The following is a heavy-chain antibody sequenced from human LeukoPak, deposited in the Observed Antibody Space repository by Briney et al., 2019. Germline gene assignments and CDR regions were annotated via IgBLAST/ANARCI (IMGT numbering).Heavy chain of an antibody. Sequence: GESLRLSCAASGFTFGSHWMSWVRQAPGKGLEWVATIKQDGSEKYYVDSVKDRFTISRDNAKNSVYLQMSSLRDEHTALYHCARVGEAFYIHVWGKETTVTVSS. CDR3: ARVGEAFYIHV. CDR1: GFTFGSHW. J-gene: IGHJ6*03. CDR2: IKQDGSEK. D-gene: IGHD3-10*01. V-gene: IGHV3-7*04.